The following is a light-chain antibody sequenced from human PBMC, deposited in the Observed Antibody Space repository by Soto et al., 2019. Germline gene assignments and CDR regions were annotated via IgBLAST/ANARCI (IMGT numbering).Light chain of an antibody. V-gene: IGLV2-8*01. CDR3: SSYAGNNNLL. J-gene: IGLJ2*01. Sequence: QSVLTQPPSASGSPGQSVTISCTGTSSDVGAYNYVSWYQQHPGKAPRLMIFEVNKRPSRVPDRFSGSKSGDTASLTVSGLQAEDEADYYCSSYAGNNNLLFGGGTKVTVL. CDR1: SSDVGAYNY. CDR2: EVN.